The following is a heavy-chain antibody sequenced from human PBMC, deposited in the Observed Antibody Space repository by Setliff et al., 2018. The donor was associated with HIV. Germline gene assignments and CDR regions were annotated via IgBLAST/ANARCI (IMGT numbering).Heavy chain of an antibody. CDR1: GDSMNRYY. CDR2: RDDRGIT. V-gene: IGHV4-59*01. D-gene: IGHD3-10*01. J-gene: IGHJ3*01. Sequence: ETLSLTCTVSGDSMNRYYWGWIRQPPGKGLEWIGYRDDRGITNYNPSLKSRVTILVDTSKNQFSLKLNSVTAADTAVYYCAREGIGGVFDVWGQGTMVTVSS. CDR3: AREGIGGVFDV.